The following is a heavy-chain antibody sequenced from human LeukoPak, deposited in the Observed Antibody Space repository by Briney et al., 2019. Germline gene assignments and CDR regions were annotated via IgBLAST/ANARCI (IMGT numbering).Heavy chain of an antibody. Sequence: GRSLRLSCAASGFTFSSYGMHWVRQAPGKGLEWVAVISYDGSNKYYADSVKGRFTISRDNSKNTLYLQMNSLRAEDTAVYYCARPYYYDSSGYYPYYWGQGTLVTVSS. D-gene: IGHD3-22*01. CDR3: ARPYYYDSSGYYPYY. J-gene: IGHJ4*02. CDR1: GFTFSSYG. V-gene: IGHV3-30*03. CDR2: ISYDGSNK.